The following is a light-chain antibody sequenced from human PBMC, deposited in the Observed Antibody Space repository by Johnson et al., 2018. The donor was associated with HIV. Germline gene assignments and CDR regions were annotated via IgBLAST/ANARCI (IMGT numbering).Light chain of an antibody. J-gene: IGLJ1*01. Sequence: QSVLTQPPSVSAAPGQKATISCTGNSSNIGNNHVTWYQQLPGTPPKLLIYDNNNRPSGIPDRFSGSTFCPAATLGITGLQTGYEADYYCGTWDSSLSAGHNYVFGTGTKVTVL. V-gene: IGLV1-51*01. CDR3: GTWDSSLSAGHNYV. CDR1: SSNIGNNH. CDR2: DNN.